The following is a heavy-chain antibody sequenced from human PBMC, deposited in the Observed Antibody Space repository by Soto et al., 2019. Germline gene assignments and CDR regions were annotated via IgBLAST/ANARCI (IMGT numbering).Heavy chain of an antibody. V-gene: IGHV3-49*03. CDR2: IRSKAYGGTT. CDR3: TREGGTPY. J-gene: IGHJ4*02. Sequence: GGSLRLSCTASGFTFGYYAMIWFRQAPGKGLEWVGFIRSKAYGGTTEYAASVKGRFTISRDDSKSIAYLQMNSLKTEDTAVYYCTREGGTPYWGQGTLVTVSS. D-gene: IGHD2-15*01. CDR1: GFTFGYYA.